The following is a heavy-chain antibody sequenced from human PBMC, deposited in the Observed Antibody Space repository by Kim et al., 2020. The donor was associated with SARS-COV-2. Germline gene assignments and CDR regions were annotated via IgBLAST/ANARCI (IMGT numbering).Heavy chain of an antibody. CDR2: IYYDGST. CDR3: ARDDIAVAAGYYYGMDV. Sequence: SETLSLTCTVSGGSVSSSSYYWSWVRQPPGKGLEWIGYIYYDGSTNYNPSLKSRVTISVDTSKNQFSLKLSSVTAADTAVYYCARDDIAVAAGYYYGMDVWGQGTTVTVSS. D-gene: IGHD6-19*01. J-gene: IGHJ6*02. CDR1: GGSVSSSSYY. V-gene: IGHV4-61*01.